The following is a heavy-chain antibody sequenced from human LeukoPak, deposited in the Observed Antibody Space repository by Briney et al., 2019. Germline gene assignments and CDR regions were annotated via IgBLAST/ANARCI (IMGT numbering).Heavy chain of an antibody. J-gene: IGHJ1*01. V-gene: IGHV5-51*01. CDR3: ARLGYDSSGLQH. Sequence: SPSFQGQVTISADKSISTAYLQWSSLKASDTAMYYCARLGYDSSGLQHWGQGTLVTVSS. D-gene: IGHD3-22*01.